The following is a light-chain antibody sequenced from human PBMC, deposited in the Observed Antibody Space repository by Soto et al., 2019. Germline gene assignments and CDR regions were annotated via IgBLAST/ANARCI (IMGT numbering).Light chain of an antibody. V-gene: IGKV3-20*01. J-gene: IGKJ1*01. CDR2: GAS. Sequence: EIVMTQSPDPLSGSPGERATLSCWASETVATNLAWYQQKPGQAPRLLIFGASIRDTGIPDRFSGSGSGTDFTLTISRLESEDFAVYYCQQYGSSPGTFGQGTKVAIK. CDR1: ETVATN. CDR3: QQYGSSPGT.